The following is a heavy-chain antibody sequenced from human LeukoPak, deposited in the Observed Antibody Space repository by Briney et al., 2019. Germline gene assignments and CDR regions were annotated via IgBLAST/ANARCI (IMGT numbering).Heavy chain of an antibody. CDR2: ISAYNHNT. V-gene: IGHV1-18*01. D-gene: IGHD2-2*01. Sequence: ASVKASCKASGGTFSSYAISWVRQAPGQGLEWMGWISAYNHNTNYAQKFQGRVTMTIDTSTTTVYMELRSLRSDDTAIYYCARDLMYCDTMSCYDGDFDYWGQGTPVTVSS. CDR3: ARDLMYCDTMSCYDGDFDY. CDR1: GGTFSSYA. J-gene: IGHJ4*02.